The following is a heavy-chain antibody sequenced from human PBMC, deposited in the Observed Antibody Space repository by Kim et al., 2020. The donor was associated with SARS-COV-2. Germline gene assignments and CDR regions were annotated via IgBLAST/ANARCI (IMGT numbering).Heavy chain of an antibody. V-gene: IGHV3-43*01. CDR3: AKDRGGDGYTLHFDY. J-gene: IGHJ4*02. D-gene: IGHD3-16*01. Sequence: DSGEGRFTVSRDNSKNSPYLQMNSLRTEDTAWYYCAKDRGGDGYTLHFDYWGQGTLVAVSS.